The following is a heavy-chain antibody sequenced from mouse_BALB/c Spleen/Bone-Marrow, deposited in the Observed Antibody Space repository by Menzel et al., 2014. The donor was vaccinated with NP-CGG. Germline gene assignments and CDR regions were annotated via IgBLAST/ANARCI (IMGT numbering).Heavy chain of an antibody. J-gene: IGHJ2*01. CDR3: TTLARNYFDY. CDR2: IYPGNSDT. V-gene: IGHV1-5*01. CDR1: GYTFTSYW. Sequence: VQLQQSGTVLARPGASVKMSCKASGYTFTSYWMHWVKQRPGQGLEWICTIYPGNSDTTYNQKFKGKAKLTAVTSTSTAYMELSSLTNEDSAVYYRTTLARNYFDYWGQGTTLTVSS.